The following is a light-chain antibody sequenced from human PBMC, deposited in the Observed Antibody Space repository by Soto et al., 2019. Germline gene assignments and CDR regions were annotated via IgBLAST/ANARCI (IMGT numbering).Light chain of an antibody. CDR3: QQYDFSLRT. V-gene: IGKV3-20*01. CDR2: GAF. Sequence: EIVLTQSPGTLSLSPGERATFSCRASQSVSSNYLAWYQQKPGQAPRLLIYGAFKRATGIPDRFSGSGSGTDFTLTISRMEPEDFAVYYCQQYDFSLRTFGQGSKVEI. CDR1: QSVSSNY. J-gene: IGKJ1*01.